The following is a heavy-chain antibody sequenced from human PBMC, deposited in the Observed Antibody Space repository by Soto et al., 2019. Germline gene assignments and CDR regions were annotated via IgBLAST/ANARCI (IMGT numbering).Heavy chain of an antibody. D-gene: IGHD6-13*01. CDR2: ISAYNGNT. CDR3: ARGPSSSDSSSWYGPSGKNLWFDY. Sequence: ASVKVSCKASGYTFTSYGISWVRQAPGQGLEWMGWISAYNGNTNYAQKLQGRVTMTTDTSTSTAYMELRSLRSIDTAVYYCARGPSSSDSSSWYGPSGKNLWFDYWGQGTLVTVSS. J-gene: IGHJ4*02. CDR1: GYTFTSYG. V-gene: IGHV1-18*01.